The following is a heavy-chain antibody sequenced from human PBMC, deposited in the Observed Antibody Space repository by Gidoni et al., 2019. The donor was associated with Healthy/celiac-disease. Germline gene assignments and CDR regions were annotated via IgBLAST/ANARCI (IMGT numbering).Heavy chain of an antibody. CDR3: APGDYFDY. CDR1: GFTFSSYG. J-gene: IGHJ4*02. V-gene: IGHV3-30*03. CDR2: ISYDGSNK. D-gene: IGHD3-10*01. Sequence: QVQLVESGGGVVQPGRSLRLSCAASGFTFSSYGMHWVRQAPGKGLEWVAVISYDGSNKYYADSVKGRFTISRDNSKNTLYLQMNSLRAEDTAVYYCAPGDYFDYWGQGTLVTVSS.